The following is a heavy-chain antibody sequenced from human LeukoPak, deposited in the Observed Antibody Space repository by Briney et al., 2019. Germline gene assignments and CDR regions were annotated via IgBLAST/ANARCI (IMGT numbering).Heavy chain of an antibody. D-gene: IGHD4-11*01. CDR1: GYTFTRYG. CDR3: ASGMTTVTTGYYGMDV. Sequence: ASVKVSCKASGYTFTRYGISWVGQAPGQGLEWMGWISAYNGNTNYAQKLQGRVTMTTDQSTSTAYMELRSLRSDDTAVYYCASGMTTVTTGYYGMDVWGQGTTVTVSS. V-gene: IGHV1-18*01. J-gene: IGHJ6*02. CDR2: ISAYNGNT.